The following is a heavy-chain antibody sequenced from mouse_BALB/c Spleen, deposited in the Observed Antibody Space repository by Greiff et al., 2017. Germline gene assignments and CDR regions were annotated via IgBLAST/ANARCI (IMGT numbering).Heavy chain of an antibody. Sequence: QVQLQQSGAELVRPGASVTLSCKASGYTFTDYEMHWVKQTPVHGLEWIGAIDPETGGTAYNQKFKGKATLTADKSSSTAYMELRSLTSEDSAVYYCKRLRLRYAMDYWGQGTSVTVSS. CDR3: KRLRLRYAMDY. V-gene: IGHV1-15*01. CDR2: IDPETGGT. D-gene: IGHD1-2*01. CDR1: GYTFTDYE. J-gene: IGHJ4*01.